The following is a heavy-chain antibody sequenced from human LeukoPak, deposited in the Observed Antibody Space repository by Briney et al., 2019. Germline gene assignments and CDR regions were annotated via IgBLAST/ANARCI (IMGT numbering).Heavy chain of an antibody. V-gene: IGHV4-39*01. CDR2: HYYSGST. Sequence: SETLSLTYTVSGASINSSGCYWGWIRQPPGTGLEWIGSHYYSGSTYYNPSLKSRVTISVDTSKNHFSLKLNSVTAADTAVYYCARHRAGYHLDWWGQGTLVTVSS. CDR1: GASINSSGCY. J-gene: IGHJ4*02. D-gene: IGHD3-9*01. CDR3: ARHRAGYHLDW.